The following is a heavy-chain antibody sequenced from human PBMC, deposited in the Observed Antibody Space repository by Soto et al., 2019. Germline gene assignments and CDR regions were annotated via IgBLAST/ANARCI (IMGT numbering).Heavy chain of an antibody. V-gene: IGHV3-21*01. J-gene: IGHJ4*02. Sequence: GSLRLSCAASGFTFSRYSMNWVRQAPGKGLERVSSISSTTNYIYYADSMKGRFTVSRDNAKNSVYLDMNSLSAEDTAVYYCARESEDLTSNFDYWGQGTLVTVSS. CDR1: GFTFSRYS. CDR3: ARESEDLTSNFDY. CDR2: ISSTTNYI.